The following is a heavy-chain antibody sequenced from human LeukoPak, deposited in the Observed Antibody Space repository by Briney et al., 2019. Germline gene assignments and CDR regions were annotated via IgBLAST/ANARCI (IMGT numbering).Heavy chain of an antibody. CDR1: GGSIRSSSYY. J-gene: IGHJ5*02. CDR2: MYYTGST. CDR3: ARQGGSPDWFDP. Sequence: PSETLSLTCTVSGGSIRSSSYYWGWIRQPPGKGLEWIGCMYYTGSTYYNPSLKSRVTISVDTSKNQFSLKLNSVTATDTAVYYCARQGGSPDWFDPWGPGSLVTVSS. V-gene: IGHV4-39*01. D-gene: IGHD1-26*01.